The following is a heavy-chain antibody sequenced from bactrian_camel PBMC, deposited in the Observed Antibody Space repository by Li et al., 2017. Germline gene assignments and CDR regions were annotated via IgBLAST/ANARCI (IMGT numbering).Heavy chain of an antibody. D-gene: IGHD3*01. Sequence: HVQLVESGGGSVQAGGSVRLSCVTSGLTGDGFYVAWIRQAPGKEREGVASIYTGTDRPYYADSVKGRFTISIDKSTDTVYLQMDSLKPEDTGLYTCKVGGASDYCQRTHWGQGTQVTVS. J-gene: IGHJ4*01. CDR2: IYTGTDRP. CDR3: KVGGASDYCQRTH. CDR1: GLTGDGFY. V-gene: IGHV3S63*01.